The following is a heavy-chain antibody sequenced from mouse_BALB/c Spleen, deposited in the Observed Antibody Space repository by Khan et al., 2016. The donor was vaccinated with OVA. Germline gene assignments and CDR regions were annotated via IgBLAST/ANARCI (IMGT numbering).Heavy chain of an antibody. V-gene: IGHV1S137*01. Sequence: QVQLQQSGAELVRPGVSVKISCKGSGYTFTDFTMHWVKQSHAKSLEWIGVISTYYGDVTYNQKFKGKATMTVDKSSSTAYMELARLTSEDSAIXDRASGGGGNRFAYWGQGTLVTVS. CDR3: ASGGGGNRFAY. J-gene: IGHJ3*01. CDR2: ISTYYGDV. CDR1: GYTFTDFT.